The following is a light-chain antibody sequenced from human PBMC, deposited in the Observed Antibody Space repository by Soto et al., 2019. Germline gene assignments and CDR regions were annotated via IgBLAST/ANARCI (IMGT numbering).Light chain of an antibody. J-gene: IGLJ1*01. Sequence: QSALTQPASVSWSPGQSITISCTGTSGDVGGYNYVSWYQQHPGKAPKLMIYDVSNRPSGVSNRFSGSKSGNTASLTISGLQAEDEADYYCSSYTSSSTYVFGTGTKVTVL. CDR1: SGDVGGYNY. V-gene: IGLV2-14*01. CDR3: SSYTSSSTYV. CDR2: DVS.